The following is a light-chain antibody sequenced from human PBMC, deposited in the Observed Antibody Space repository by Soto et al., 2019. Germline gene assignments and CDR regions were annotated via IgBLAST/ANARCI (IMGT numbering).Light chain of an antibody. CDR3: QQYDNLPLT. J-gene: IGKJ4*01. CDR2: DAS. Sequence: DIQMTQSPSSLSASVGDRVTITCQASHDIRNYLNWYQQKPGQAPRLLIHDASRLQTGVPSRFRGSGSGTDFILTITSLQPDDIATYHCQQYDNLPLTFGGGTKVEI. V-gene: IGKV1-33*01. CDR1: HDIRNY.